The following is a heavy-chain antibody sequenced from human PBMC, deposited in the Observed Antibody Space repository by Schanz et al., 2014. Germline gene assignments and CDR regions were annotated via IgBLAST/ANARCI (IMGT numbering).Heavy chain of an antibody. CDR1: GFTFSSYG. CDR2: ISYDGSNK. D-gene: IGHD5-12*01. J-gene: IGHJ4*02. V-gene: IGHV3-30*03. CDR3: ARDPNSVNEIDY. Sequence: QVQLVESGGGVVQPGRSLRLSCAASGFTFSSYGMHWVRQAPGKGLEWVAVISYDGSNKYYADSVKGRFTISRDNSKNTLYLQMNSLRVEDTAVYYCARDPNSVNEIDYWGQGTLVTVSS.